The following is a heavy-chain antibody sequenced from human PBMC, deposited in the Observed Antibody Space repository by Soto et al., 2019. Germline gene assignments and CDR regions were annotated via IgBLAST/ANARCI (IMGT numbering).Heavy chain of an antibody. CDR2: IYYSGST. CDR3: AREDYYYGSGSYYI. J-gene: IGHJ4*02. CDR1: GGSISSGDYY. Sequence: QVQLQESGPGLVKPSQTLSLTCTVSGGSISSGDYYWSWIRQPPGKGLEWIGYIYYSGSTSYNPSLKSRLTISIDTSKNQFSLKLSSVTAADTAVYYCAREDYYYGSGSYYIWGQGTLVTVSS. V-gene: IGHV4-30-4*01. D-gene: IGHD3-10*01.